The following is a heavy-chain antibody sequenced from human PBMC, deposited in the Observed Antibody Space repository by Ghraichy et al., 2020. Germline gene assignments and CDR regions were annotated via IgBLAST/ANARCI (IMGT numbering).Heavy chain of an antibody. CDR2: ISSSSSYI. D-gene: IGHD2-2*01. CDR1: GFTFSTYS. CDR3: ARVWTYCSSASCFVIGMDV. J-gene: IGHJ6*02. Sequence: GGSLLSCAASGFTFSTYSMKWVRQAPGKGLEWVSPISSSSSYIYYAGSVKGRFTISRDNAKNSLYLQMNSLRAEDTAVYYCARVWTYCSSASCFVIGMDVWGQGTTVTVSS. V-gene: IGHV3-21*01.